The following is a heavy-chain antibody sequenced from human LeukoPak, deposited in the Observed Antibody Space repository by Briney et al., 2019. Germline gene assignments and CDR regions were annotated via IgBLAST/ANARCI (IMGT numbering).Heavy chain of an antibody. CDR2: INHSGST. D-gene: IGHD3-10*01. CDR1: GGSFSGYY. J-gene: IGHJ4*02. V-gene: IGHV4-34*01. CDR3: ARGWTGTGVY. Sequence: SETLSLTCAVYGGSFSGYYWSWIRQPPGKGLEWIGEINHSGSTNYNPSLKSRVTISVDTSKNQFSLKLSSVTAADTAVYYCARGWTGTGVYWGQGTLVTVSS.